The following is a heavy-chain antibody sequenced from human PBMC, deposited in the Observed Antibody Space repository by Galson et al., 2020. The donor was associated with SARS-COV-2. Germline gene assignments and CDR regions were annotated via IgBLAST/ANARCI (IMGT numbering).Heavy chain of an antibody. J-gene: IGHJ2*01. Sequence: AGGSLRLSCAASGFTFSSYSMNWVRQAPGKGLEWVSSISSSSYIYYADSVKGRFTISRDNAKNSLYLQMNSLRAEDTAGYYCARDAGNHYDILTGYYLDWYFDLWGRGTLVTVSS. CDR1: GFTFSSYS. D-gene: IGHD3-9*01. CDR2: ISSSSYI. CDR3: ARDAGNHYDILTGYYLDWYFDL. V-gene: IGHV3-21*01.